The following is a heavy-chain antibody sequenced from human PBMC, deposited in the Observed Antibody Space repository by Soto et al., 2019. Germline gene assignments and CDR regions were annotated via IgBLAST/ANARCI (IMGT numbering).Heavy chain of an antibody. CDR3: ASGRGYNYALHDY. D-gene: IGHD5-18*01. CDR1: GFTFSTYG. CDR2: IWYDGSHK. Sequence: QVQLVESGGAVVQPGRSLRLSCAASGFTFSTYGMHWVRQAPGKGLEWVAVIWYDGSHKYYADSVKGRFTISRDNSKNMLYLQMSSLRAEDTAVYYCASGRGYNYALHDYWGQGTLVTVSS. J-gene: IGHJ4*02. V-gene: IGHV3-33*01.